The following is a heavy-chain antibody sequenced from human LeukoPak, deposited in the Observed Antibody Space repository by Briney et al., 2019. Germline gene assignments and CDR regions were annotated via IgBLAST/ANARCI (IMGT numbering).Heavy chain of an antibody. CDR1: GYTFTSYG. D-gene: IGHD7-27*01. V-gene: IGHV7-4-1*02. CDR3: ARGLLGTAGWLDYYMDV. J-gene: IGHJ6*03. CDR2: INTNTGNP. Sequence: ASVKVSCKASGYTFTSYGISWVRQAPGQGLEWMGWINTNTGNPTYAQGFTGRFVFSLDTSVSTAYLQISSLKAEDTAVYYCARGLLGTAGWLDYYMDVWGKGTTVTVSS.